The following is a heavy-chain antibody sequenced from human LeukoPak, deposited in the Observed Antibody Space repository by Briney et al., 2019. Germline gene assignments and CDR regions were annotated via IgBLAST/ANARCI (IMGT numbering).Heavy chain of an antibody. CDR1: GGTFSSCA. J-gene: IGHJ5*02. Sequence: SVKVSCKASGGTFSSCAISWVRQAPGQGLEWMGGIIPIFGTANYAQKFQGRVTITADESTSTAYMELSSLRSEDTAVYYCARLIHGTNWFDPWGQGTLVTVSS. V-gene: IGHV1-69*13. D-gene: IGHD2-8*01. CDR2: IIPIFGTA. CDR3: ARLIHGTNWFDP.